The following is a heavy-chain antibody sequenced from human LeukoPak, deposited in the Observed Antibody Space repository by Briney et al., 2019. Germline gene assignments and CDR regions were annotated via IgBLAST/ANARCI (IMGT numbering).Heavy chain of an antibody. CDR1: GASFSNHY. Sequence: SETLSLTCTVSGASFSNHYWSWIRQPPGKGLEWLGYIYHTGSTNYNPSLKSRVTISVDTSKNQFSRKLSSVTAADTAVYYCARGNYVDWFDPWGQGTQVTVSS. V-gene: IGHV4-59*11. CDR2: IYHTGST. CDR3: ARGNYVDWFDP. D-gene: IGHD1-7*01. J-gene: IGHJ5*02.